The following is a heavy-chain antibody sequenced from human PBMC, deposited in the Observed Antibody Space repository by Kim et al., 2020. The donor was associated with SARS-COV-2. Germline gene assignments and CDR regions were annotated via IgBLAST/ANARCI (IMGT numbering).Heavy chain of an antibody. J-gene: IGHJ6*02. CDR1: GFTFNIYW. CDR3: TRDSYYYDSGSYYYHGVDV. Sequence: GGSLRLSCVASGFTFNIYWMHWVRQTPGKGLVWVSRINSDGSSRSYADSVKGRFTISRDYTKNTLYLQMNSLRAEDTAVYYCTRDSYYYDSGSYYYHGVDVWGQGTTVTVSS. CDR2: INSDGSSR. D-gene: IGHD3-10*01. V-gene: IGHV3-74*01.